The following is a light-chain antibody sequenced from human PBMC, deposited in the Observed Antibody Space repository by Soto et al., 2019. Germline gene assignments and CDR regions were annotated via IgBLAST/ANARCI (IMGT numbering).Light chain of an antibody. Sequence: QSVLTQPPSVAGAPGQRVTISCTGSDSNIGAGYAVHWYQQLPGAAHNLLIYANNDRPSGVPDRFSGSRSDTSATLAITGLQAEDYGYYYCQSYDGSGVFGGGTKLTVL. CDR1: DSNIGAGYA. CDR2: ANN. V-gene: IGLV1-40*01. J-gene: IGLJ3*02. CDR3: QSYDGSGV.